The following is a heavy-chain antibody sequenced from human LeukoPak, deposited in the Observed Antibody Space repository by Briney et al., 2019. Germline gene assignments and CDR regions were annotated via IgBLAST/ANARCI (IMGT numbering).Heavy chain of an antibody. CDR1: GFTFSTYW. D-gene: IGHD1-1*01. CDR2: INRDGSGR. CDR3: VRDFSRTRLERPFDC. V-gene: IGHV3-7*01. J-gene: IGHJ4*02. Sequence: GGSLRLSCAASGFTFSTYWMSWVRQAPGKGLEWVANINRDGSGRYYVDSVKGRFAISRDNAKNSLTLQMNSLRVEDTAVYYCVRDFSRTRLERPFDCWGQGTLVTVSS.